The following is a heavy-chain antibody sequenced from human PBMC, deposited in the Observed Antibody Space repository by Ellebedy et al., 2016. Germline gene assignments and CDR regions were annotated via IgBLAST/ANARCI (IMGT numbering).Heavy chain of an antibody. J-gene: IGHJ5*02. CDR3: AKGRPGYSGYDWGWFDP. D-gene: IGHD5-12*01. V-gene: IGHV3-23*01. CDR2: ISSSGDST. Sequence: GGSLRLSCAVSGFTFSSYAMSWVRQAPGKGLEWVSAISSSGDSTYYADSVKGRFTISRDNSKNTLYLQMNSLRAEDTAVYYCAKGRPGYSGYDWGWFDPWGLGTLVTVSS. CDR1: GFTFSSYA.